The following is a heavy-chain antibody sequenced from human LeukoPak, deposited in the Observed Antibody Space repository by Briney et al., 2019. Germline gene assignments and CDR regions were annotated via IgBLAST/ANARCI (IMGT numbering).Heavy chain of an antibody. CDR1: TVSGSSGNF. V-gene: IGHV4-4*02. Sequence: PSETLSLTCALSTVSGSSGNFWSWVRQPPGEGLEWIGEVHKGGRTNYNQSLKTRVAISIDASKIQLSLELTSVTAADTAVYYCARELRGAPTPGAYWGQGTRVTVSS. J-gene: IGHJ4*02. D-gene: IGHD1-26*01. CDR2: VHKGGRT. CDR3: ARELRGAPTPGAY.